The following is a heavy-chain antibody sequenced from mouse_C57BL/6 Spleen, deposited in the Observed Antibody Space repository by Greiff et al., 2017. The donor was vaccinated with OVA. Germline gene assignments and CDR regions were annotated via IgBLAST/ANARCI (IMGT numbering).Heavy chain of an antibody. D-gene: IGHD1-1*01. CDR2: INPNYGTT. CDR1: GYSFTDYN. V-gene: IGHV1-39*01. CDR3: ANYYGSSYDYAMDY. Sequence: EVQLQESGPELVKPGASVKISCKASGYSFTDYNMNWVKQSNGKSLEWLGVINPNYGTTSYNQKFKGKATLTVDQSSSTAYMQLNSLTSEDSAVYYCANYYGSSYDYAMDYWGQGTSVTVSS. J-gene: IGHJ4*01.